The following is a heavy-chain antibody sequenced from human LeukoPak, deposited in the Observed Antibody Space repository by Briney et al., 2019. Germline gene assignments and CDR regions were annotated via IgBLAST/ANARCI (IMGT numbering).Heavy chain of an antibody. CDR1: GFTFSSYA. V-gene: IGHV3-23*01. Sequence: GGSLRLSCAASGFTFSSYAMTWVRQAPGKGLEWVSAISGSGGTTDYADSVKGRFTISRDNAKNSLYLQMNSLRAEDTAIYYCARDNLAAAGDDNFDIWGQGTMVTVSS. CDR2: ISGSGGTT. CDR3: ARDNLAAAGDDNFDI. J-gene: IGHJ3*02. D-gene: IGHD6-13*01.